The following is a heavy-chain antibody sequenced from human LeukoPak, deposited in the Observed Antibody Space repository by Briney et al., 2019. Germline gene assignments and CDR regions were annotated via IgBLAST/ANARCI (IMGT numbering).Heavy chain of an antibody. D-gene: IGHD2-2*01. CDR2: INHSGSA. CDR3: ARRSSTLGY. J-gene: IGHJ4*02. V-gene: IGHV4-34*01. Sequence: PSETLSLTCAVYGESFSGYYWSWIRQPPGKGLEWIGEINHSGSANYNPSLKSRVTILVDTSKNQFSLKLSSVTAADTAVYYCARRSSTLGYWGQGTLVTVSS. CDR1: GESFSGYY.